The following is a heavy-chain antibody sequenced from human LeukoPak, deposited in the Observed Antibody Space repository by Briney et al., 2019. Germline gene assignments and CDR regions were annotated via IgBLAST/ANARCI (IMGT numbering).Heavy chain of an antibody. CDR1: GGSISSYY. V-gene: IGHV4-59*01. Sequence: SETLSLTCTVFGGSISSYYWSWIRQPPGKGLGWIGYIYYSGSTDYNPSLKSRVTISVDTSKNQFSLKLSSVTAADTAVYYCASSYGGKLDYWGQGTLVTVSS. D-gene: IGHD4-23*01. CDR2: IYYSGST. J-gene: IGHJ4*02. CDR3: ASSYGGKLDY.